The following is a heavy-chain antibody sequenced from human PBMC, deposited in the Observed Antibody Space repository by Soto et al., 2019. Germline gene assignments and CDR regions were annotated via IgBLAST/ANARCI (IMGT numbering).Heavy chain of an antibody. V-gene: IGHV1-69*13. CDR3: AREEGTAMVQEARYYYYGMDV. D-gene: IGHD5-18*01. CDR2: IIPIFGTA. Sequence: GAPVKFSCKASGGTFSSYAISWVRQAPGQGLEWMGGIIPIFGTANYAQKFQGRVTITADESTSTAYMELSSLRSEDTAVYDCAREEGTAMVQEARYYYYGMDVWGQGTTVTVSS. J-gene: IGHJ6*02. CDR1: GGTFSSYA.